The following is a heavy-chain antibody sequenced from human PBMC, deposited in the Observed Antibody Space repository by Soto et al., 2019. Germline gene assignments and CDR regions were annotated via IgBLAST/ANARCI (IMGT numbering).Heavy chain of an antibody. V-gene: IGHV3-30-3*01. D-gene: IGHD2-15*01. CDR2: ISYDGSNK. Sequence: QVQLVESGGGVVQPGRSLRLSCAASGFTFSSYAMHWVRQAPGKGLEWVAVISYDGSNKYYADSVKGRFTISRDNSKNTLYLQMNSLRAEDTAVYYCARGMGYCSGGSCYPGDYYGMDVWGQGTTVTVSS. CDR3: ARGMGYCSGGSCYPGDYYGMDV. CDR1: GFTFSSYA. J-gene: IGHJ6*02.